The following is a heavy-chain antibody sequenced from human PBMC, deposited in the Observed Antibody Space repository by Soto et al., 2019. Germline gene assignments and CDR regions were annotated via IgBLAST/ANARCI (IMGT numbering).Heavy chain of an antibody. CDR3: ARGSDSYGPEYYYYYYGMDV. J-gene: IGHJ6*02. D-gene: IGHD5-18*01. Sequence: ASVKVSCKASGYTFTGYYMHWVRQAPGQGLEWMGWINPNSGGTNYAQKFQGRVTMTRGTSISTAYMELSRLRSDDTAVYYCARGSDSYGPEYYYYYYGMDVWGQGTTVTVSS. CDR1: GYTFTGYY. CDR2: INPNSGGT. V-gene: IGHV1-2*02.